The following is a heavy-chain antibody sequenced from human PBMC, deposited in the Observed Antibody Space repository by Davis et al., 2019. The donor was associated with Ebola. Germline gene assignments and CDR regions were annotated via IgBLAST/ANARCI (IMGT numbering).Heavy chain of an antibody. D-gene: IGHD3-22*01. CDR2: IYYSGST. J-gene: IGHJ5*02. CDR1: GGSISSYY. CDR3: ARHSDYHDNNGQPTYNWFDP. Sequence: SETLSLTCTVSGGSISSYYWSWIRQPPGKGLEWIGYIYYSGSTNYNPSLKSRVTISVDTSKNQFSLKLNSVTAADTAVYYCARHSDYHDNNGQPTYNWFDPWGQGTLVAVSS. V-gene: IGHV4-59*08.